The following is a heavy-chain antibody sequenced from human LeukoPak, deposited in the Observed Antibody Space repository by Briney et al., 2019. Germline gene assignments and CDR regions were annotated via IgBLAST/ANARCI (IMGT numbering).Heavy chain of an antibody. CDR3: AKVRDTRDWYKDAFDI. V-gene: IGHV3-23*01. J-gene: IGHJ3*02. Sequence: PGGSLRLSCAASGFTFTSYAMSRVRQAPGKGLEWVSAITGTGGSTYYAASVKGRFTVSRDNSKNTLYLQMSSLRAEDTAMYYCAKVRDTRDWYKDAFDIWGQGTRVTVSS. CDR1: GFTFTSYA. CDR2: ITGTGGST. D-gene: IGHD6-19*01.